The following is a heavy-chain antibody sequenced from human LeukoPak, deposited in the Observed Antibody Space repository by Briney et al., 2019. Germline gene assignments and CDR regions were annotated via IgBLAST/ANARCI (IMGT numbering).Heavy chain of an antibody. J-gene: IGHJ5*01. CDR2: THYRSKWYH. CDR1: GDSVSSNSAV. D-gene: IGHD4-23*01. Sequence: SQTLSLTCGISGDSVSSNSAVWNWIRQSPSRGLEWLGRTHYRSKWYHDYAISVKSRIIINPDTSKNQFSLQLNSVTPEDTAVYFCARDNGGWFNSWGQGTLVTVSS. CDR3: ARDNGGWFNS. V-gene: IGHV6-1*01.